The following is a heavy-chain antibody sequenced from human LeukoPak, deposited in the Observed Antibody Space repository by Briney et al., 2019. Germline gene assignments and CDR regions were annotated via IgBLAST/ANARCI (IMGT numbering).Heavy chain of an antibody. V-gene: IGHV3-21*01. CDR1: EFTFSSYS. CDR2: ISSSSNI. Sequence: GFLRLSCAASEFTFSSYSMNWVRQAPGKGLEWVSSISSSSNIYYADSVKGRFAISRDNAKNELYLQMNSLRAEDTAVYYCARGAGYCSSSSCHLWSDYWGQGTLVTVSS. J-gene: IGHJ4*02. D-gene: IGHD2-2*01. CDR3: ARGAGYCSSSSCHLWSDY.